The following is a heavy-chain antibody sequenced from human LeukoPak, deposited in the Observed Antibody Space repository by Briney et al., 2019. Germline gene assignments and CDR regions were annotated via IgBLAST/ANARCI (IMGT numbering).Heavy chain of an antibody. Sequence: SETLSLTCTVSGGSISSSGYYWAWIRQPPGKGLECIGSIYYSGNTNYNPSLKSRVTISVDKSKNQFSLKLSSVTAADTAVYYCARATYGDYVYFDYWGQGTLVTVSS. CDR1: GGSISSSGYY. CDR3: ARATYGDYVYFDY. V-gene: IGHV4-39*07. D-gene: IGHD4-17*01. CDR2: IYYSGNT. J-gene: IGHJ4*02.